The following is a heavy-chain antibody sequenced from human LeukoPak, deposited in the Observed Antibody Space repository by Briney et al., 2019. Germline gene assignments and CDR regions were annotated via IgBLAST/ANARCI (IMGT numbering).Heavy chain of an antibody. J-gene: IGHJ6*02. CDR2: INPNSGGT. V-gene: IGHV1-2*06. D-gene: IGHD5-24*01. CDR3: AREVRDSSYGMDV. CDR1: GYTFTGYY. Sequence: ASVTVSCTASGYTFTGYYMHWVRQAPGQGLEWMGRINPNSGGTNYAQKFQGRVTITRDTSISTAYMELSRLRSDDTAVYYCAREVRDSSYGMDVWGQGTTVTVSS.